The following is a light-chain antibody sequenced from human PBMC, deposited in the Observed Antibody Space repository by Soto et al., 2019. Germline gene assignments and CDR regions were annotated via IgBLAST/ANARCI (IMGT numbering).Light chain of an antibody. CDR3: QPYKSYSWT. V-gene: IGKV1-13*02. Sequence: AIQLTQSPSSLSASVGDRVTITCLASQGISSALAWYQQKPGKAPKVLIYDASSLKSGVPSRFSGSGSGTEFTLTISSLQPDEFATYYCQPYKSYSWTFGQGTEVDIK. CDR2: DAS. CDR1: QGISSA. J-gene: IGKJ1*01.